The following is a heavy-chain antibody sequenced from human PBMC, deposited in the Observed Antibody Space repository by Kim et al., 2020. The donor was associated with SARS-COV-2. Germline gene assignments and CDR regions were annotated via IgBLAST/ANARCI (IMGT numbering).Heavy chain of an antibody. D-gene: IGHD1-1*01. J-gene: IGHJ6*02. CDR3: AKDLGVTTTHGGMDV. V-gene: IGHV3-43*01. Sequence: DSVKGRFTISRDNSKNSLYLQMNSLRTEDTALYYCAKDLGVTTTHGGMDVWGQGTTVTVSS.